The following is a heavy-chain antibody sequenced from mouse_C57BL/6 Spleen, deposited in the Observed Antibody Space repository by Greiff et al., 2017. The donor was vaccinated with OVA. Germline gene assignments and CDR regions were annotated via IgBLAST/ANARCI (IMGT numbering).Heavy chain of an antibody. CDR2: IDPSDSYT. Sequence: QVQLQQPGAELVKPGASVKLSCKASGYTFTSYWMQWVKQRPGQGLEWIGEIDPSDSYTNYNQKFKGKATLTVDTSSSTAYMQLSSLTSEDSAVYYCARKTGQGYYFDYWGQGTTLTVSS. CDR1: GYTFTSYW. V-gene: IGHV1-50*01. J-gene: IGHJ2*01. CDR3: ARKTGQGYYFDY. D-gene: IGHD3-3*01.